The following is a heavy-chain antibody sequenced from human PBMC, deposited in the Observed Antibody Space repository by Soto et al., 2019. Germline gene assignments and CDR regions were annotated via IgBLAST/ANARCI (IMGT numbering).Heavy chain of an antibody. CDR3: VARYCSSTTCYQVDY. V-gene: IGHV3-64D*06. CDR1: GFTFTNYA. D-gene: IGHD2-2*01. CDR2: ISSTGGST. J-gene: IGHJ4*02. Sequence: LRLSCSASGFTFTNYAIHWIRQAPGKGLEYVSAISSTGGSTYYADSVKGRFTISRDNSKNTVYLQMSSLRSEDSAVYYCVARYCSSTTCYQVDYWGQGTLVTVSS.